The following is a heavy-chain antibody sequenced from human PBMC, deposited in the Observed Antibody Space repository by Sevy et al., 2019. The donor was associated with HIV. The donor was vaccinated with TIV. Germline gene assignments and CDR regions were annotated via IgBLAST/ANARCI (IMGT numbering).Heavy chain of an antibody. J-gene: IGHJ5*02. CDR3: AKRDYGDYVDYFDP. CDR2: ISYSGTT. Sequence: SETLSLTCTVSGGSVSSDISYWNWIWQPPGKGLECIGSISYSGTTSYNPSLKSRVTISLDTSKNQFSLKVNSVTAADTAIYYCAKRDYGDYVDYFDPWGQGTLVTVFS. CDR1: GGSVSSDISY. V-gene: IGHV4-61*01. D-gene: IGHD4-17*01.